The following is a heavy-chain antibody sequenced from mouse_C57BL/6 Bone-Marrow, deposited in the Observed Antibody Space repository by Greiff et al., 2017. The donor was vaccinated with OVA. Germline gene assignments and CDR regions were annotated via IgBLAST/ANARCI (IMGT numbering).Heavy chain of an antibody. CDR3: ARSTMITYYFDY. V-gene: IGHV5-6*01. CDR2: ISSGGSYT. D-gene: IGHD2-4*01. Sequence: EVQLQESGGDLVKPGGSLKLSCAASGFTFSSYGMSWVRQTPDKRLEWVATISSGGSYTYYPDSVKGRFTISRDNAKNTLYLQMSSLKSEDTAMYYCARSTMITYYFDYWGQGTTLTVSS. J-gene: IGHJ2*01. CDR1: GFTFSSYG.